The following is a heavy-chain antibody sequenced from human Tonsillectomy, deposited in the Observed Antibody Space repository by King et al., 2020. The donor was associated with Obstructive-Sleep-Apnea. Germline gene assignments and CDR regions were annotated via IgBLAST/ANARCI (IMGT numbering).Heavy chain of an antibody. CDR2: ISYDTGTNK. D-gene: IGHD3-22*01. J-gene: IGHJ4*02. V-gene: IGHV3-30-3*01. CDR1: GFTFSSYA. Sequence: VQLVESGGDVVQPGRSLRLSCAGSGFTFSSYAIHWVRQAPGKGLEWVAGISYDTGTNKFYTDSVKGRFTISRDNSNNTMYLHMNSLRAEDTAVYFCASGSGYYYFEYWGQGTLVTVSS. CDR3: ASGSGYYYFEY.